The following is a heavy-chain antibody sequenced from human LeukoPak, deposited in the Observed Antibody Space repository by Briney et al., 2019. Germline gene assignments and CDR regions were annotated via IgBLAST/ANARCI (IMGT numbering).Heavy chain of an antibody. V-gene: IGHV3-7*01. D-gene: IGHD3-22*01. J-gene: IGHJ3*02. CDR1: GFTFSSYW. CDR2: IKQDGSEK. Sequence: PGGSLRLSCAASGFTFSSYWMSWVRQAPGKGLEWVANIKQDGSEKYYVDSVKGRFTISRDNAKSSLYLQMNSLRAEDTAVYYCARVSYDSSGYHTDAFDIWGQGTMVTVSS. CDR3: ARVSYDSSGYHTDAFDI.